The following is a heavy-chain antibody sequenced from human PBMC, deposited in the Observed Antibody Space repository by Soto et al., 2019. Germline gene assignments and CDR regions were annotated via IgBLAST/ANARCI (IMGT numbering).Heavy chain of an antibody. CDR1: GGSISSCDYY. CDR2: IYYSGST. V-gene: IGHV4-30-4*01. D-gene: IGHD3-10*01. J-gene: IGHJ4*02. CDR3: ARVGGFGATTIDY. Sequence: QVQLQESGPGLVKPSQTLSLTCTVSGGSISSCDYYWSWIRQPPGKGLEWFGYIYYSGSTYYNPSLKSRVTISVDTSKNQFSLKLSSVTAAVTAVYYCARVGGFGATTIDYWGQGTLVTVSS.